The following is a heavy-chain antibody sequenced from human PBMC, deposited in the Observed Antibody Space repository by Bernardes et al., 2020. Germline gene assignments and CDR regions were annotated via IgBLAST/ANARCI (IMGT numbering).Heavy chain of an antibody. Sequence: ASVEVACKASGYTFTGYYMHWVRQAPGQGLEWMGWINPNSGGTNYAQKFQGRVTMTRDTSISTAYMELSRLRSDDTAVYYCAREDLRIYGMDVWGQGTTVTVSS. D-gene: IGHD2-15*01. J-gene: IGHJ6*02. V-gene: IGHV1-2*02. CDR1: GYTFTGYY. CDR3: AREDLRIYGMDV. CDR2: INPNSGGT.